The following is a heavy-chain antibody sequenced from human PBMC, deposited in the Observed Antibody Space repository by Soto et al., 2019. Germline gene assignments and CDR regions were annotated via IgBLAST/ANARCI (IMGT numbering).Heavy chain of an antibody. CDR3: TTTPYYDVWSGYPGWFDP. D-gene: IGHD3-3*01. CDR1: GFSFTTYE. J-gene: IGHJ5*02. CDR2: ISYDGRNE. V-gene: IGHV3-30*04. Sequence: PGGSLRLSCGDSGFSFTTYELHWVRQAPCRVVEWVAVISYDGRNEYYADSVKGRFTISRDNSNNTLSLQMSGLRTEDTAVYYCTTTPYYDVWSGYPGWFDPWGQGTLLTVSS.